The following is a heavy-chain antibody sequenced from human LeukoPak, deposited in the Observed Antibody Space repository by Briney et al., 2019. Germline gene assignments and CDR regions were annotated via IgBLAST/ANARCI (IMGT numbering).Heavy chain of an antibody. CDR1: GFTFSSYS. D-gene: IGHD2-2*01. CDR2: ISSSSSYI. J-gene: IGHJ5*02. Sequence: PGGSLRLSCAASGFTFSSYSMNWVRQAPGKGLEWVSSISSSSSYIYYADSVKGRFTISRDNAKNSLYLQMNSLRAEDTAVYYCARSVLGYCSSTSYHNWFDPWGQGTLVTVSS. V-gene: IGHV3-21*01. CDR3: ARSVLGYCSSTSYHNWFDP.